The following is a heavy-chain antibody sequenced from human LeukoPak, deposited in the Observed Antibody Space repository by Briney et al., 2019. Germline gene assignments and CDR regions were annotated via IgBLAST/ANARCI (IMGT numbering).Heavy chain of an antibody. V-gene: IGHV4-61*01. Sequence: SETLSLTCTVSGGSVSSGSYYWSWIRQPPGKGLEWIGYIYYSGSTNYNPSLKSRVTISVDTSKNQFSLKLSSVTAADTAVYYCARVLDGGNSYYFDYWGQGTLVTVSS. D-gene: IGHD4-23*01. J-gene: IGHJ4*02. CDR3: ARVLDGGNSYYFDY. CDR1: GGSVSSGSYY. CDR2: IYYSGST.